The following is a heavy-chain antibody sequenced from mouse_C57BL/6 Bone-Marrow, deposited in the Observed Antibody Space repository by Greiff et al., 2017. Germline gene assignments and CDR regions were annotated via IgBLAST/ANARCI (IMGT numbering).Heavy chain of an antibody. Sequence: EVQLQQSGPELVKPGASVKISCKASGYTFTDYYMNWVKQSHGKSLEWIGDINPNNGGTSYNQKFKGKATLTVDKSSSTAYMELRSLTSEDSAVYYCARRVGGNYGDFDYWGQGTTPTVSS. CDR2: INPNNGGT. D-gene: IGHD2-1*01. CDR1: GYTFTDYY. V-gene: IGHV1-26*01. CDR3: ARRVGGNYGDFDY. J-gene: IGHJ2*01.